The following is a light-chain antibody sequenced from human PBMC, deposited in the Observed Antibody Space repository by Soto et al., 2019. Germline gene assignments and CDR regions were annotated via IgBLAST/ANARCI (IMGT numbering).Light chain of an antibody. V-gene: IGKV3-20*01. CDR1: ESVGSSP. CDR2: AAS. Sequence: DIVLTQSPGTLSFSPGEISTLSCRTSESVGSSPLAWYQQKPGQAPRLLIYAASSRATGISDRFSGSGSGTDFTLIINRLDPEDSAVYYCQHNGRSFGQGTRLEIK. CDR3: QHNGRS. J-gene: IGKJ5*01.